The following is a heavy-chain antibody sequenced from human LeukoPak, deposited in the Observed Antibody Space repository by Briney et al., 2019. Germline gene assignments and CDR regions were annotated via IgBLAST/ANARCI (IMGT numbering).Heavy chain of an antibody. V-gene: IGHV3-23*01. CDR2: ISGSGGNT. CDR3: AKGRNEDGDAALNY. J-gene: IGHJ4*02. D-gene: IGHD4-17*01. CDR1: GFTFTSYA. Sequence: GGSLRLSCATSGFTFTSYAMGWVRQAPGKGLEWVSSISGSGGNTFYADSVKGRFTISRDNSKNTLYLQMNSLRAEDTAAYHCAKGRNEDGDAALNYWGQGTLVTVSS.